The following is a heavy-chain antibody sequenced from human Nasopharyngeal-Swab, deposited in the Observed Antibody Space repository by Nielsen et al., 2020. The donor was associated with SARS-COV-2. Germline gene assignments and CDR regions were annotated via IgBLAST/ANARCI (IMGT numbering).Heavy chain of an antibody. V-gene: IGHV3-7*01. Sequence: GGSLRLSCAASGFTFGTYWMTWVRQAPGKGLEWVANIKQDGSEKYYVDSVKGRFTISRDNAKNSLYLQMNSLRVEDTAVYYCGRGGKLGALDIWGQGTMVTVSS. D-gene: IGHD3-16*01. CDR2: IKQDGSEK. J-gene: IGHJ3*02. CDR3: GRGGKLGALDI. CDR1: GFTFGTYW.